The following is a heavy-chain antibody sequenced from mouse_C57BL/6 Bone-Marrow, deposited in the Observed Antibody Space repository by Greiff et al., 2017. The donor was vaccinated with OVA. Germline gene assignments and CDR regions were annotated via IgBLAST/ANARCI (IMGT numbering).Heavy chain of an antibody. Sequence: QVQLQQSGAELARPGASVKLSCKASGYTFTSYGISWVKQRTGQGLEWIGEIYPRSGNTYYNEKFKGKATLTADKSSSTAYMELRSLTSEDSAVYFCAYYGSAWYFDGWGTGTTVTVSA. J-gene: IGHJ1*03. CDR2: IYPRSGNT. CDR3: AYYGSAWYFDG. V-gene: IGHV1-81*01. CDR1: GYTFTSYG. D-gene: IGHD1-1*01.